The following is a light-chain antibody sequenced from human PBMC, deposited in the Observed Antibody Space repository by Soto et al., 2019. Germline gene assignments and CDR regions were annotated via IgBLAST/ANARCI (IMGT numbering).Light chain of an antibody. CDR1: QTISSW. V-gene: IGKV1-5*03. Sequence: DIQMTQSPSTLSGSVGDRVTITCRASQTISSWLAWYQQKPGKAPKLLIYKASTLESGVSPRFGGSGSGTEFALTISSLQPDDVATYYCQQYNTFRTFGQGTKVDIK. CDR3: QQYNTFRT. J-gene: IGKJ1*01. CDR2: KAS.